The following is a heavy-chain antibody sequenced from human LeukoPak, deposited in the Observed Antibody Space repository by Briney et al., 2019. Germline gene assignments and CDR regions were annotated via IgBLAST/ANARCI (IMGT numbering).Heavy chain of an antibody. D-gene: IGHD3-22*01. Sequence: GSVKVSCKASGYTFTGYYMHWVRQAPGQGLEWMGWIDPNSGGTNYAQKFQGRVTMTRDTSISTAYMELSRLRSDDTAVYYCARLQTYYYDSSGPTDDYWGQGTLVTVSS. CDR2: IDPNSGGT. CDR3: ARLQTYYYDSSGPTDDY. V-gene: IGHV1-2*02. CDR1: GYTFTGYY. J-gene: IGHJ4*02.